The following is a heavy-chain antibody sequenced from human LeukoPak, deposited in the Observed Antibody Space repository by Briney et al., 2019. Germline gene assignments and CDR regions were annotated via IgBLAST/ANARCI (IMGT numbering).Heavy chain of an antibody. V-gene: IGHV1-46*01. J-gene: IGHJ4*02. D-gene: IGHD5-18*01. Sequence: ASVKVSCKASGYTFTSYCMHWVRQAPGQGLEWMGIISPSGASTSYAQKFQGRVTMTRDTSTNTVYMELSSLRSEDTVVYYCARSYSYGSSLDYWGQGTLVTVSS. CDR1: GYTFTSYC. CDR2: ISPSGAST. CDR3: ARSYSYGSSLDY.